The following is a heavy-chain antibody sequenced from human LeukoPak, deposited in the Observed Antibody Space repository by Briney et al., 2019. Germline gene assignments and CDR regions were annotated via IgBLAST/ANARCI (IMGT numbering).Heavy chain of an antibody. CDR2: ISWNSGSI. V-gene: IGHV3-9*01. D-gene: IGHD3-10*01. CDR1: GFTFDDYA. Sequence: GGSLRLSCAASGFTFDDYAMHWVRQAPGKGLEWVSGISWNSGSIGYADSVKGRFTISRDNAKNSLYLQMNSLRAEDTAVYYCARGSDGVLWFGELLGYYYYMDVWGKGTTVTISS. CDR3: ARGSDGVLWFGELLGYYYYMDV. J-gene: IGHJ6*03.